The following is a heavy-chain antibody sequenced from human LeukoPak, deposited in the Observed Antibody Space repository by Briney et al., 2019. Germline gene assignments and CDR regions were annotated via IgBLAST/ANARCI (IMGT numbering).Heavy chain of an antibody. CDR3: ASSGVFPHNPLDY. CDR1: GFTVSSDY. J-gene: IGHJ4*02. CDR2: IYSGGST. V-gene: IGHV3-53*01. D-gene: IGHD6-19*01. Sequence: LAGGSLRLSCAASGFTVSSDYMSWVRQAPGKGLEWVSVIYSGGSTYYADSVKGRFTISRDNSKNTLYLQMNSLRAEDTAVYYCASSGVFPHNPLDYWGQGTLVTVSS.